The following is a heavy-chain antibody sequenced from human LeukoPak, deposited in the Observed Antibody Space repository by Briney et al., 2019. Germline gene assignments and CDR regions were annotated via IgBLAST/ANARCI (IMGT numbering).Heavy chain of an antibody. CDR2: IRSKAYGGTT. Sequence: KPGRSLRLSCTASGFTFGDYAMSWFRQAPGKGLEWVGFIRSKAYGGTTEYAASVKGRFTISRDDSKSIAYLQMNNLKTEDTAVYYCTRLGTSLPDSGSYPEDFDYWGQGTLVTVSS. CDR1: GFTFGDYA. V-gene: IGHV3-49*05. J-gene: IGHJ4*02. CDR3: TRLGTSLPDSGSYPEDFDY. D-gene: IGHD1-26*01.